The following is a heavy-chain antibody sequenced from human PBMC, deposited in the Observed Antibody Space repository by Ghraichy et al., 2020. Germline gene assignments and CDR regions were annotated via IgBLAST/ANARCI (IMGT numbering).Heavy chain of an antibody. J-gene: IGHJ6*03. CDR3: VGVPAAWATPYYYYYMDV. Sequence: SETLSLTCTVSGGSISSSSYYWGWIRQPPGKGLEWIGSIYYSGSTYYNPSLKSRVTISVDTSKNQFSLKLSSVTAADTAVYYCVGVPAAWATPYYYYYMDVWGKGTTVTVSS. D-gene: IGHD2-2*01. CDR2: IYYSGST. CDR1: GGSISSSSYY. V-gene: IGHV4-39*07.